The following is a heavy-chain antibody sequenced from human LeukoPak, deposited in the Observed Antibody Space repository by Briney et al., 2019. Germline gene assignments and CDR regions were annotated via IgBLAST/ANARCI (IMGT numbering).Heavy chain of an antibody. Sequence: SETLSLTCTVSGGSISSYYWSWIRQPPGKGLEWIGYIYYSGSTNYNPSLKSRVTISVDTSKNQFSLKLSSVTAADTAVYYCAAAPPGHYDSSGYFDYWGQGTLVIVSS. V-gene: IGHV4-59*08. CDR2: IYYSGST. J-gene: IGHJ4*02. CDR3: AAAPPGHYDSSGYFDY. CDR1: GGSISSYY. D-gene: IGHD3-22*01.